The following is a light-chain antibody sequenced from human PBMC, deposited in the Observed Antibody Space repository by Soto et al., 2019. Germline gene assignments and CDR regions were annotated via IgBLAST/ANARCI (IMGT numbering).Light chain of an antibody. V-gene: IGLV2-14*02. CDR3: SSYTSSSTLV. Sequence: SGSPVQSITISCTGTSSDVGSYNLVSWYQQHPGKAPKLMIYEVSNRPSGVSNRFSGSKSGNTASLTISGLQAEDEADYYCSSYTSSSTLVFGTGTKVTVL. CDR2: EVS. J-gene: IGLJ1*01. CDR1: SSDVGSYNL.